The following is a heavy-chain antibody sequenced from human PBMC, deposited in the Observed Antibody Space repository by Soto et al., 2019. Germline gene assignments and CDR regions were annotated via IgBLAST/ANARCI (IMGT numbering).Heavy chain of an antibody. Sequence: SETLSLTCVVSCGSLSDYFWSWIRQPPGMTLEWIGEINHLGSINYNPSLKSRVTMSVDTSKNQFSLTLNSVTAADTATYYCARGGISHWAYFYYMDVWDRGTTVTVSS. J-gene: IGHJ6*03. D-gene: IGHD2-21*01. CDR1: CGSLSDYF. CDR3: ARGGISHWAYFYYMDV. V-gene: IGHV4-34*01. CDR2: INHLGSI.